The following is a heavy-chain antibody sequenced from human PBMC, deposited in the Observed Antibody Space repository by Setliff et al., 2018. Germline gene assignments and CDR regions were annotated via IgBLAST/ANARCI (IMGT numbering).Heavy chain of an antibody. J-gene: IGHJ6*04. D-gene: IGHD3-9*01. CDR2: IYYSGTT. CDR3: ARHALSFDSAWDV. V-gene: IGHV4-39*01. CDR1: GGSISTSSY. Sequence: SETLSLTCTVSGGSISTSSYWGWIRQPPGKGLEWIGSIYYSGTTYYNPSLKSRVTISLDTSKNQFSLNLNSATAADTAVYYCARHALSFDSAWDVWGKGTTVTVSS.